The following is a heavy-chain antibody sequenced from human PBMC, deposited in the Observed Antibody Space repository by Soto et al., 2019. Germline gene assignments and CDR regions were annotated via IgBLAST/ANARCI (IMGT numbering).Heavy chain of an antibody. Sequence: QVQLVQSGAEVKKPGASVKVSCKASGYTFTSYGISWVRQAPGQGLEWMGWISAYNGNTNYAQKLQGRVTMTTDTSXXTAYMELRSLRSDDTAVYHCARDRGGMATSNYFDYWGQGTLVTVSS. D-gene: IGHD5-12*01. J-gene: IGHJ4*02. CDR2: ISAYNGNT. CDR3: ARDRGGMATSNYFDY. CDR1: GYTFTSYG. V-gene: IGHV1-18*01.